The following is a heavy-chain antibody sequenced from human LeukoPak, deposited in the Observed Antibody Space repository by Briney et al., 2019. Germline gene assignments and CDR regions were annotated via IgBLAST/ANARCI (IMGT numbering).Heavy chain of an antibody. CDR3: ARLRFYYDSSGYNYFDY. J-gene: IGHJ4*02. V-gene: IGHV4-39*07. D-gene: IGHD3-22*01. CDR2: IYYTGTA. Sequence: SDTLSLTCSVSRGSISRTSYSWGWIRQPPGKGLEWIGNIYYTGTAYHSPSLKSRVTISLDTSKSHFSLNLSSVTAADTAIYYCARLRFYYDSSGYNYFDYWGPGTLITVSS. CDR1: RGSISRTSYS.